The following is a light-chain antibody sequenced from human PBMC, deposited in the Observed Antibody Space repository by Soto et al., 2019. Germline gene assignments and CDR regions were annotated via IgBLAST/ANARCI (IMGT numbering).Light chain of an antibody. CDR2: DVT. CDR3: SSYTTSNTRQIV. V-gene: IGLV2-14*03. Sequence: QSVLTQPASVSGSPGQSITISCTGTSSDVVGYNYVSWYQHHPGKAPKLIIYDVTNRPSGVSNPFSGSKSDNTASLTISGLQPEDEADYYCSSYTTSNTRQIVFGTGTKVTVL. J-gene: IGLJ1*01. CDR1: SSDVVGYNY.